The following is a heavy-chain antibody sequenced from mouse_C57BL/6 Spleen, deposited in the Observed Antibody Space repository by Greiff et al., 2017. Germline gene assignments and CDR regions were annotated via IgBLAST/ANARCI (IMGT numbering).Heavy chain of an antibody. CDR3: SREWGGFAY. V-gene: IGHV1-81*01. D-gene: IGHD1-3*01. CDR1: GYTFTSYG. Sequence: VQLQESGAELARPGASVKLSCKASGYTFTSYGISWVKQRTGQGLEWIGEIYPRSGNTYYNEKFKGKATLTADKSSSTAYMELRSLTSEDSAVYFCSREWGGFAYWGQGTLVTVSA. CDR2: IYPRSGNT. J-gene: IGHJ3*01.